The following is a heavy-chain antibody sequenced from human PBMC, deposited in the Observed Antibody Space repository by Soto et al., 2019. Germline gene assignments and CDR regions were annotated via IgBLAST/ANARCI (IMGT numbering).Heavy chain of an antibody. CDR1: GYTFTGYF. J-gene: IGHJ5*02. CDR3: ATGGGTILDPLP. V-gene: IGHV1-2*02. Sequence: ASVKVSCKASGYTFTGYFIHWVRQAPGEGLEWVGYINPNSGVTKYAPRFLGRVTITRDTSIRIAYMDLNNLRSDDTAVYFCATGGGTILDPLPWGPGTLVTVSS. CDR2: INPNSGVT. D-gene: IGHD2-2*01.